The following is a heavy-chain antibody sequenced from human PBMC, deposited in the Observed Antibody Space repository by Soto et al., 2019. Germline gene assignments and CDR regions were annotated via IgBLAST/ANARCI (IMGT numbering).Heavy chain of an antibody. CDR1: GGSISSGGYY. D-gene: IGHD3-3*01. CDR3: ARGLEYDFLWAVV. CDR2: IYYSGST. J-gene: IGHJ4*02. V-gene: IGHV4-31*03. Sequence: SETLSLTCTVSGGSISSGGYYWSWIRQHPGKGLEWIGYIYYSGSTYYNPSLKSRVTISVDTSKNQFSLKLSSVTAADTAVYYCARGLEYDFLWAVVWGQGTLVTVSS.